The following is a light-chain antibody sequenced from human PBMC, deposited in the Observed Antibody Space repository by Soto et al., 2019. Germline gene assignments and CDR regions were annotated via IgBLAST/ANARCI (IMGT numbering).Light chain of an antibody. V-gene: IGLV2-14*01. CDR2: QVS. CDR1: SSDVGDYDY. J-gene: IGLJ1*01. CDR3: TSYTTTSTHV. Sequence: QSALTQPASVSGSPGQSITISCTGTSSDVGDYDYVSWYQHHPGKAPKLMIFQVSNRPSGVSDRFSGSKSGNTASLTISGLQPEDEADYYCTSYTTTSTHVFGTGTKLTVL.